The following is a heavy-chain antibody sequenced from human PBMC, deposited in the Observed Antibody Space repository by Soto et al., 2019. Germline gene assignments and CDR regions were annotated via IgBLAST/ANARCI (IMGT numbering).Heavy chain of an antibody. D-gene: IGHD1-26*01. CDR2: ISGSGGST. Sequence: GGSLRLSCAASGFTFSSYAMSWVHQAPGKGLEWVSAISGSGGSTYYADSVKGRFTISRDNSKNTLYLQMNSLRAEDTAVYYCASAIVGATNRNFDYWGQGTLVTVSS. CDR1: GFTFSSYA. V-gene: IGHV3-23*01. CDR3: ASAIVGATNRNFDY. J-gene: IGHJ4*02.